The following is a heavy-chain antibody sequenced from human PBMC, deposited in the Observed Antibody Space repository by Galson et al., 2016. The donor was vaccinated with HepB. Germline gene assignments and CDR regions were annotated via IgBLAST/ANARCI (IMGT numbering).Heavy chain of an antibody. J-gene: IGHJ4*02. CDR3: AKSGVWGTHRSPDY. CDR1: GFPFSPYA. Sequence: SLRLSCAASGFPFSPYAMSWVRQPLGKGLEWVSSLSGSGDVTHHADSVKGRFTISRDNSKNTLSLQMNSLRAEDTALYYCAKSGVWGTHRSPDYWGQGTLVTVSS. V-gene: IGHV3-23*01. D-gene: IGHD3-16*02. CDR2: LSGSGDVT.